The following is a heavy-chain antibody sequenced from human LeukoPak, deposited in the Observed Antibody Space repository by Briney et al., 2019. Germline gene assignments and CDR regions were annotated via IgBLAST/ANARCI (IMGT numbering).Heavy chain of an antibody. Sequence: ASVKVSCKASGYTFTSYDINWVRQATGQGLEWMGWMNPNSGNTGYAQKFQGRVTMTRNASISTAYMELSSLRSEDTAVYYRARAPRDYYDSSGYYVDYWGQGTLVTVSS. CDR3: ARAPRDYYDSSGYYVDY. CDR2: MNPNSGNT. D-gene: IGHD3-22*01. V-gene: IGHV1-8*01. CDR1: GYTFTSYD. J-gene: IGHJ4*02.